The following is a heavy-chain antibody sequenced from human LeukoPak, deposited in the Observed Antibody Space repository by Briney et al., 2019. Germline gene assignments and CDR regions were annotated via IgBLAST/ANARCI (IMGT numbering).Heavy chain of an antibody. CDR2: MNPNSGNT. Sequence: VASVNVSCKASGYSCTIYDINWVRQATGQGLEWMGWMNPNSGNTGYAQKFRGRVTMTRNTSISTAYMELSSLRSEDTAVYYCARARARIAAAGTNWFDPWGQGTLITVSS. J-gene: IGHJ5*02. D-gene: IGHD6-13*01. V-gene: IGHV1-8*01. CDR3: ARARARIAAAGTNWFDP. CDR1: GYSCTIYD.